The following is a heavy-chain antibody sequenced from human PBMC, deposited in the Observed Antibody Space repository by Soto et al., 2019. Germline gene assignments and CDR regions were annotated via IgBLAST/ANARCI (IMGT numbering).Heavy chain of an antibody. CDR1: GYTFTNSG. CDR3: ARDSGGLLVY. CDR2: INTDNGNT. J-gene: IGHJ4*02. D-gene: IGHD6-19*01. Sequence: ASVKVSCKASGYTFTNSGISWVRQAPGQGLEWMGWINTDNGNTNYAQNFQGRVTITRDTSTGTAYMEVSSLRSEDTAVYYCARDSGGLLVYWGQGTLVTVSS. V-gene: IGHV1-18*01.